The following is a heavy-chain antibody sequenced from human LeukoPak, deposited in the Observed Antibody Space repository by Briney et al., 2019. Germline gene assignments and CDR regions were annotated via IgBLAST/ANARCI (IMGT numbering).Heavy chain of an antibody. CDR1: GGSISSSSYY. D-gene: IGHD1-1*01. J-gene: IGHJ4*02. V-gene: IGHV4-39*01. CDR3: ARRYTSGYYFDY. CDR2: IYCSGST. Sequence: SETLSLTCTVSGGSISSSSYYWGWIRQPPGKGLEWIGTIYCSGSTYYNPSLKSRVTISVDTSKKQYSLKMISVTAADTAVYYCARRYTSGYYFDYWGQGILVTVSS.